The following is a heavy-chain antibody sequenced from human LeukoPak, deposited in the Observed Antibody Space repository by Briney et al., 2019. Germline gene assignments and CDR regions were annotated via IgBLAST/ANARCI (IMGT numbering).Heavy chain of an antibody. D-gene: IGHD6-13*01. CDR2: IKQDGSEK. V-gene: IGHV3-7*03. CDR3: AKSFVVIAAAGRWFDP. Sequence: GGSLRLSCAASGFTFSSYWMSWVRQAPGMGLEWVANIKQDGSEKYYVDSVKGRFTIPRDNAKNSLYLQMNSLRAEDTAVYYCAKSFVVIAAAGRWFDPWGQGTLVTVSS. CDR1: GFTFSSYW. J-gene: IGHJ5*02.